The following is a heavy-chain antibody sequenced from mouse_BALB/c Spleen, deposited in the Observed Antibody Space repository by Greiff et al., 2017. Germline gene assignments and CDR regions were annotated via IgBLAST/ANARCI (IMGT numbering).Heavy chain of an antibody. CDR3: ARRGTTVGAMDY. J-gene: IGHJ4*01. V-gene: IGHV1-63*02. CDR2: IYPGGGYT. Sequence: QVQLKQSGAELVRPGTSVKISCKASGYTFTNYWLGWVKQRPGHGLEWIGDIYPGGGYTNYNEKFKGKATLTADTSSSTAYMQLSSLTSEDAAVYFCARRGTTVGAMDYWGQGTSVTVSS. D-gene: IGHD1-1*01. CDR1: GYTFTNYW.